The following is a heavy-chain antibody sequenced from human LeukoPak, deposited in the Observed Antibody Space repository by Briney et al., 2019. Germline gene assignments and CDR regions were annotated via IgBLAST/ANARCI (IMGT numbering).Heavy chain of an antibody. V-gene: IGHV4-39*07. CDR3: ARGKGDY. CDR2: IYYSGST. CDR1: GGSISSSSYY. J-gene: IGHJ4*02. Sequence: SETLSLTCTVSGGSISSSSYYWGWIRQPPGKGLEWIGSIYYSGSTYYNPSLKSRVTISVDTSKNQFSLKLSSVTAADTAVYYCARGKGDYWGQGTLVTVSS.